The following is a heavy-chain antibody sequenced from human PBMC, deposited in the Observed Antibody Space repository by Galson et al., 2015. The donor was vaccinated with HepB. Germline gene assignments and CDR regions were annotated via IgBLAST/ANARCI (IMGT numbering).Heavy chain of an antibody. J-gene: IGHJ6*02. V-gene: IGHV3-21*01. CDR3: ARGDYYDSSGYYYYYGMDV. CDR2: ISSSSSYI. D-gene: IGHD3-22*01. Sequence: SLRLSCAASGFTFSSYSMNWVRQAPGKGLEWVSSISSSSSYIYYADSVKGRFTISRDNAKNSLYLQMNSLRAEDTAVYYCARGDYYDSSGYYYYYGMDVWGQGTTVTVSS. CDR1: GFTFSSYS.